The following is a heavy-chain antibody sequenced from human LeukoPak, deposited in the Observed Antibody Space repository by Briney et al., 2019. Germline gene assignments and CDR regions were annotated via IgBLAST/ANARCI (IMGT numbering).Heavy chain of an antibody. J-gene: IGHJ6*02. CDR3: ARVGYDYARGGMDV. CDR1: RFTFNTYW. CDR2: IKQDGSEK. V-gene: IGHV3-7*04. Sequence: GGSLRLSCAASRFTFNTYWMSWVRRAPGKGLEWVANIKQDGSEKYYVDSVKGRFTISRDNAKNSLYLQMNSLRGEDTAVYYCARVGYDYARGGMDVWGQGTTVTVSS. D-gene: IGHD3-16*01.